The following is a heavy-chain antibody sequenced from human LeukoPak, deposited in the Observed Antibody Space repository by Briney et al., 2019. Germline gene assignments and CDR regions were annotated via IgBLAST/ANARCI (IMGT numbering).Heavy chain of an antibody. Sequence: GESLEISCKGSGYSFTSYWIGWVRQLPGKGLEWMGIIYPGDSDTRYSPSFQGQVTISADKSISTAYLQWSSLKASDTAMYYCARLAGELDYYYGMDVWGKGTTVTVSS. V-gene: IGHV5-51*01. CDR2: IYPGDSDT. CDR1: GYSFTSYW. CDR3: ARLAGELDYYYGMDV. J-gene: IGHJ6*04. D-gene: IGHD3-10*01.